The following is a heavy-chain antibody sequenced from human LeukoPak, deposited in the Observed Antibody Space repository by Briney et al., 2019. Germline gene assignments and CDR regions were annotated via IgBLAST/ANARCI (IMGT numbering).Heavy chain of an antibody. V-gene: IGHV3-33*06. D-gene: IGHD3/OR15-3a*01. J-gene: IGHJ4*02. CDR1: GFTFSSYG. Sequence: GGSLRLSCAASGFTFSSYGMHWVRQAPGKGLEWVAVIWFDGSNEDYADSVKGRFTISRDNSKNTLFLQMNSLRAEDTAVYYCAKVVPFELGFDYWGQGTLVTVSS. CDR3: AKVVPFELGFDY. CDR2: IWFDGSNE.